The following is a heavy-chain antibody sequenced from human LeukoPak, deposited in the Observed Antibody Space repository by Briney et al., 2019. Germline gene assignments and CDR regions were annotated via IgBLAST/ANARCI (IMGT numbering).Heavy chain of an antibody. CDR1: GFTFSYNG. CDR3: AKDAVAPGSGGDYFDY. CDR2: ISSTSSFI. D-gene: IGHD3-10*01. V-gene: IGHV3-21*04. Sequence: GGSLRLSCAASGFTFSYNGLNWVRQAPGKGLEWVSYISSTSSFIYYADSVKGRFTISRDNAKNALYLQMNSLRAEDTAVYYCAKDAVAPGSGGDYFDYWGQGTLVTVSS. J-gene: IGHJ4*02.